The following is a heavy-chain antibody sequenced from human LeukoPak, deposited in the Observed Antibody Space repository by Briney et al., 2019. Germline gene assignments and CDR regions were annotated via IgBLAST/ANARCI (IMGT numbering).Heavy chain of an antibody. Sequence: TGGSLRLSCVASGFTFNRFAMHWVRQAPGKGLEYVSAINNNGDSPYYAKSVKSRFTISRDNSKNTVYVQMGSLTTEDMAVYYCARDGGYSSACFDNWGQGTLVTVSS. CDR3: ARDGGYSSACFDN. J-gene: IGHJ4*02. CDR2: INNNGDSP. CDR1: GFTFNRFA. D-gene: IGHD6-6*01. V-gene: IGHV3-64*01.